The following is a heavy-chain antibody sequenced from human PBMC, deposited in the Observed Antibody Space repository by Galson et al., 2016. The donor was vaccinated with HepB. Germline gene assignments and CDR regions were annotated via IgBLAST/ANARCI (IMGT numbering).Heavy chain of an antibody. J-gene: IGHJ6*02. Sequence: SLRLSCAASGFTFSHYGMHWVRQAPGKGLEWAAVIWYDRGREYYTESVKGRFTISRDNSKNTLYLEMNTLRVEDTAVYSCARGSSSRSIYYYYYYTMDVWGQGTTVTVSS. CDR1: GFTFSHYG. CDR2: IWYDRGRE. CDR3: ARGSSSRSIYYYYYYTMDV. D-gene: IGHD6-6*01. V-gene: IGHV3-33*01.